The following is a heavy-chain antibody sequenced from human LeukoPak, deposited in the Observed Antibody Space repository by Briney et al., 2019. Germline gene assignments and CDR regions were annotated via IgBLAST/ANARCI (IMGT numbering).Heavy chain of an antibody. J-gene: IGHJ4*02. CDR2: ISSSGSTI. V-gene: IGHV3-48*03. Sequence: GGSLRLSCAASGFTFSSYEMNWVRQAPGKGLEWVSYISSSGSTIYYADSVKGRFTISRDNAKNSLYLQMNSLRAEDTAVYYCARERGSGWYNFDYWGQGTLVTVSS. CDR1: GFTFSSYE. D-gene: IGHD6-19*01. CDR3: ARERGSGWYNFDY.